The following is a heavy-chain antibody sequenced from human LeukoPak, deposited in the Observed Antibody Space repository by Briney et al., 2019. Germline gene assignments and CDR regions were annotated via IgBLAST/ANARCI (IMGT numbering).Heavy chain of an antibody. CDR2: IKSKTDGGKT. V-gene: IGHV3-15*01. CDR3: TTHSAYDFWSGDFDY. CDR1: GFTFSNAW. J-gene: IGHJ4*02. Sequence: GGSLRLSCAASGFTFSNAWMSWVRQAPGKGLEWVGRIKSKTDGGKTDYAAPVKGRFTISRDDSKNTLYLQMNTLKTEDTAVYYCTTHSAYDFWSGDFDYWGQGTLVTVSS. D-gene: IGHD3-3*01.